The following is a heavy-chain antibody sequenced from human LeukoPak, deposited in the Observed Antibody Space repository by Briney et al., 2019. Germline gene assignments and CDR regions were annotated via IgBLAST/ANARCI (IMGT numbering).Heavy chain of an antibody. D-gene: IGHD1-14*01. CDR2: INSKTDGGTT. V-gene: IGHV3-15*01. CDR1: GFTFSNAW. Sequence: PGGSLRLSCAASGFTFSNAWMSWVRQAPGKGLEWVGRINSKTDGGTTDYAAPVKGRFTISRDDSKNTLYLQMNSLKTEDTAVYYCTTVLITDYWGQGTLVTVSS. J-gene: IGHJ4*02. CDR3: TTVLITDY.